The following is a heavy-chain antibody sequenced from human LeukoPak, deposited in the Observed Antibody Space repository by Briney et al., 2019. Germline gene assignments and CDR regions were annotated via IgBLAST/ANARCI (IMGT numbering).Heavy chain of an antibody. CDR2: ISAYNGNT. CDR3: ARDGPSWGDGDYGMDV. D-gene: IGHD3-16*01. J-gene: IGHJ6*02. V-gene: IGHV1-18*01. Sequence: ASVKVSCKASGYTFTSYGISWVRQAPGQGLEWMGWISAYNGNTNYAQKLQGSVTMTTDTSTSTAYMELRSLRSDDTAVYYCARDGPSWGDGDYGMDVWGQGTTVTVSS. CDR1: GYTFTSYG.